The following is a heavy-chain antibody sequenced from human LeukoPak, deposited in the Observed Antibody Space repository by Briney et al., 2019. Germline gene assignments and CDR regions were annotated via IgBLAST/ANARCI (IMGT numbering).Heavy chain of an antibody. V-gene: IGHV3-43*01. CDR1: GFTFDDYT. CDR2: ISWDGGST. Sequence: GGSLRLSCAASGFTFDDYTMHWVRQAPGKGLEWVSLISWDGGSTHYADSVKGRFTISRDNSKNSLYLQMNSLRTEDTALYYCAKDFSSGWYGDYYYGMDVWGQGTTVAVSS. J-gene: IGHJ6*02. D-gene: IGHD6-19*01. CDR3: AKDFSSGWYGDYYYGMDV.